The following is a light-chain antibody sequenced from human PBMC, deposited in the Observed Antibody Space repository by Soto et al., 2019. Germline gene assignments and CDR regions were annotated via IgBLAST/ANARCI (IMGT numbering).Light chain of an antibody. CDR2: AAS. CDR1: RGVGSD. CDR3: QQYESYSPWT. V-gene: IGKV1-17*01. J-gene: IGKJ1*01. Sequence: IQLTQSPSSLSASVGEKIIITCRASRGVGSDVSWYQQKPGQAPKLLIYAASSLYTGVPSRFSGSRSGTEFTLTISSLQPDDFATYYCQQYESYSPWTFGQGTKVDIK.